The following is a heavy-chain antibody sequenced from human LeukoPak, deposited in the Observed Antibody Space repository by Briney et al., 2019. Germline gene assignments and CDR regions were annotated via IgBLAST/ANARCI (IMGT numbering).Heavy chain of an antibody. CDR2: IYYSGST. V-gene: IGHV4-39*01. CDR1: GGSISSSSYY. D-gene: IGHD1-7*01. Sequence: SETLSLTCTVSGGSISSSSYYWGWIRQPPGKGLEWIGSIYYSGSTYYNPSLKSRVTISVDTSKNQFSLKLSSVTAADMAVYYCARLAITGTTYFDYWGQGTLVTVSS. J-gene: IGHJ4*02. CDR3: ARLAITGTTYFDY.